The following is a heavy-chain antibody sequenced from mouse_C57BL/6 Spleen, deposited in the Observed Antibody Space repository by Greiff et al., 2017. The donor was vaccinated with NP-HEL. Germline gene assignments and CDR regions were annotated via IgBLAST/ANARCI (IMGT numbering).Heavy chain of an antibody. V-gene: IGHV1-15*01. CDR2: IDPETGGT. Sequence: VQLQQSGAELVRPGASVTLSCKASGYTFTDYEMHWVKQTPVHGLEWIGAIDPETGGTAYNQKFKGKAILTADKSSSTAYMELRSLTSEDSAVYYCTRYYYGSSYWWYFDVWGTGTTVTVSS. J-gene: IGHJ1*03. D-gene: IGHD1-1*01. CDR1: GYTFTDYE. CDR3: TRYYYGSSYWWYFDV.